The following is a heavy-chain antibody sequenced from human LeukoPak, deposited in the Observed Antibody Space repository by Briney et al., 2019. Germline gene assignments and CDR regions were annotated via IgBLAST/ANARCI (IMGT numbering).Heavy chain of an antibody. Sequence: PGGSLRLSCAASEFPFNTYVMHWVRQVPGKGLVWVSRISHDGTITSYADSVKGRFTISRDNAKNTLYLQMDSLRAEDTAIYYCARDRDFILFDYWGQGALVTVSS. V-gene: IGHV3-74*01. CDR2: ISHDGTIT. CDR3: ARDRDFILFDY. CDR1: EFPFNTYV. J-gene: IGHJ4*02. D-gene: IGHD2-21*01.